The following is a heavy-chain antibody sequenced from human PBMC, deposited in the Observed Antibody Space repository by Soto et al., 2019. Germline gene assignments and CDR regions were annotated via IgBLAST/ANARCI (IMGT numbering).Heavy chain of an antibody. CDR3: ARHGASYLDYFDY. Sequence: GESLKISCKGSGDSFTSYWIGWVRQMPGKGLEWMGIIYPGDSDTRYSPSFQGQVTMSADKSISTAYLQWSSLKASDTAMYYCARHGASYLDYFDYWGQGTLVTVSS. D-gene: IGHD1-26*01. J-gene: IGHJ4*02. CDR2: IYPGDSDT. V-gene: IGHV5-51*01. CDR1: GDSFTSYW.